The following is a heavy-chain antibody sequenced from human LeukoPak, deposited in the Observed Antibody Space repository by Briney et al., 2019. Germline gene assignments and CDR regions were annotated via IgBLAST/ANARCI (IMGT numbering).Heavy chain of an antibody. CDR2: IYASGGT. CDR1: GGSISNYY. J-gene: IGHJ4*02. Sequence: PSETLSLTCTVSGGSISNYYWSWVRQPPGKGLEWVWYIYASGGTNYNPSLKSRVTISVATSKIQFSLKLSSVTAADTAVYYCARLALQEVGATQTYYLDYWGQGTLVTVSS. CDR3: ARLALQEVGATQTYYLDY. D-gene: IGHD1-26*01. V-gene: IGHV4-59*01.